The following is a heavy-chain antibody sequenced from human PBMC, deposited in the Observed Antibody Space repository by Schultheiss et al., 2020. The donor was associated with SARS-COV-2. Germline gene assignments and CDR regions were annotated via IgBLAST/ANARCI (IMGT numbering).Heavy chain of an antibody. CDR2: INHSGST. Sequence: SETLSLTCTVSGGSINSGPYCWSWIRQHPGKGLEWIGEINHSGSTNYNPSLKSRVTISLDTSKNQFSLKLSSVTAADTAVYYCARELGWVDPWGQGTLVTVSS. CDR1: GGSINSGPYC. V-gene: IGHV4-39*07. J-gene: IGHJ5*02. D-gene: IGHD3-16*01. CDR3: ARELGWVDP.